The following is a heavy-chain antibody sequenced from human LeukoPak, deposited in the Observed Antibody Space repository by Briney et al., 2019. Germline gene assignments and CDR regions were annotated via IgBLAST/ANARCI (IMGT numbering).Heavy chain of an antibody. Sequence: GGSLRLSCAASGFTFSSFWMHWVRQAPGKGLVWVSRINSDGTSTTYADSVKGRFTISRDNAKNTLYLQMNSLRAEDTAVYYCARGALGSSWTPNDYWGQGTLVTVSS. J-gene: IGHJ4*02. CDR3: ARGALGSSWTPNDY. CDR1: GFTFSSFW. CDR2: INSDGTST. D-gene: IGHD6-13*01. V-gene: IGHV3-74*01.